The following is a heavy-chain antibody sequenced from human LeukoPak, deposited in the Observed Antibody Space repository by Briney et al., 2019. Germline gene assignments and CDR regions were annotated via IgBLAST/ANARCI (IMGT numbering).Heavy chain of an antibody. V-gene: IGHV4-34*01. D-gene: IGHD3-3*01. Sequence: SETLSLTCAVYGGSFSGYYWSWIRQPPGKGLEWIGEINHSGSTNYNPSLKSRVTISVDTSKNQFSLKLSSVTAADTAVYYCARVSSVWSGYYINYYYYYMDVWGKGTTVTISS. CDR2: INHSGST. CDR1: GGSFSGYY. J-gene: IGHJ6*03. CDR3: ARVSSVWSGYYINYYYYYMDV.